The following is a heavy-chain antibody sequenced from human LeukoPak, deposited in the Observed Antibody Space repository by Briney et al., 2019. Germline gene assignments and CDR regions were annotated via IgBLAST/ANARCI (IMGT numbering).Heavy chain of an antibody. CDR3: AGTYCHDSSGLYTDY. CDR2: ISGSRTYI. D-gene: IGHD3-22*01. V-gene: IGHV3-21*01. J-gene: IGHJ4*02. CDR1: GFTFRSYN. Sequence: GGSLTLSCATSGFTFRSYNMNWVRQAPGKGVEWFSSISGSRTYIYYADSVKGRCTISRDHARNSLYLQMNSLRAEDTAVYYCAGTYCHDSSGLYTDYWGQGTLVTVSS.